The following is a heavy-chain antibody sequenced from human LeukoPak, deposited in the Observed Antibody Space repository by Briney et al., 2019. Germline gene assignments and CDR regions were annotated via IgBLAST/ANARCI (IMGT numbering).Heavy chain of an antibody. CDR1: DDSISNFY. CDR2: AHYSGNT. CDR3: ARRQRSSWYFDY. Sequence: SETLSLTCTVFDDSISNFYWSWIRQSPEKGLEWIGFAHYSGNTYYNPSLTSRVTMSLDTSENQFSLKLTSVTAADSAVYYCARRQRSSWYFDYWGQGTQVTVSS. J-gene: IGHJ4*02. V-gene: IGHV4-59*08. D-gene: IGHD6-13*01.